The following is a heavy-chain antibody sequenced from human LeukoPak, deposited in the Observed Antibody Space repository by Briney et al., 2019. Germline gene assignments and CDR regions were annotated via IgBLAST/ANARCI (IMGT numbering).Heavy chain of an antibody. CDR3: ASWMEWLRGF. V-gene: IGHV3-30*03. D-gene: IGHD3-3*01. J-gene: IGHJ3*01. CDR2: ISYDGSNK. Sequence: PGRSLRLSCAASGFTFSSYGMHWVRQAPGKGLEWVAVISYDGSNKYYADSVKGRFTISRDNAKNSLYLQMNSLRAEDTAVYYCASWMEWLRGFWGQGTMVTVSS. CDR1: GFTFSSYG.